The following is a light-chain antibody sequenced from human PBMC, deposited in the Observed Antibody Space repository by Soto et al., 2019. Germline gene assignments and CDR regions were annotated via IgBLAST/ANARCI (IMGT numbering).Light chain of an antibody. CDR2: DAS. CDR3: QQRSNWPPIT. CDR1: QSVSSNF. Sequence: EIVLTQSPGTLSLSPGERATLSCRAIQSVSSNFLAWYQQKPGQAPRLLIYDASSRATGIPDRFSGSGSGTDFTLTISRLEPEDFAVYYCQQRSNWPPITFGQGTRLEIK. J-gene: IGKJ5*01. V-gene: IGKV3D-20*02.